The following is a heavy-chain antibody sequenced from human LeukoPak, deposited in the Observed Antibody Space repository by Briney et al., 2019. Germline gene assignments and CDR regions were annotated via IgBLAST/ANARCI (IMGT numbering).Heavy chain of an antibody. CDR2: ISAYNGNT. J-gene: IGHJ4*02. CDR3: ARPADSYDSSGYYAYFDY. V-gene: IGHV1-18*01. CDR1: GYTFTSYG. D-gene: IGHD3-22*01. Sequence: PLASVKVSCKASGYTFTSYGISWVRQAPGQGLEWMGWISAYNGNTNYAQKLQGRVTMTTDTSTSTAYMELRSLRSDDTAVYYCARPADSYDSSGYYAYFDYWGQGTLVTVSS.